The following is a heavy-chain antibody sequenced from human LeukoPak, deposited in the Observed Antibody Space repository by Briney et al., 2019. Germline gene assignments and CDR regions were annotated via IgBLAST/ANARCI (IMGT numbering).Heavy chain of an antibody. Sequence: SETLSLTCTVSGGSIRSYYWSWIRQPPGKGLEWIGYIYYSGSTNYNPSLKSRVTISVDTSKNQFSLKLSSVTAADMAVYYCARDNYYYSYWGQGTLVTVSS. J-gene: IGHJ4*02. D-gene: IGHD3-10*01. CDR3: ARDNYYYSY. CDR1: GGSIRSYY. CDR2: IYYSGST. V-gene: IGHV4-59*01.